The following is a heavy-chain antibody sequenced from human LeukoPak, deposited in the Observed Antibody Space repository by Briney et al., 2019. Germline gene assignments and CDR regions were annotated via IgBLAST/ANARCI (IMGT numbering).Heavy chain of an antibody. Sequence: ASVKVSCKASGYTFTGYYMHWVRQAPGQGLEWMGWINPNSGGTNYAQKFQGRVTMTRDTSISTAYMELSSLRSEDTAVYYCARGYYDSSGYGFFDYWGQGTLVTVSS. V-gene: IGHV1-2*02. J-gene: IGHJ4*02. CDR2: INPNSGGT. CDR3: ARGYYDSSGYGFFDY. CDR1: GYTFTGYY. D-gene: IGHD3-22*01.